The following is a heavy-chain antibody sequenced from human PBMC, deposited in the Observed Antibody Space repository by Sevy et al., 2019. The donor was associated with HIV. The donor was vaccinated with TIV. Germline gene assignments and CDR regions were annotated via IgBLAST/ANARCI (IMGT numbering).Heavy chain of an antibody. CDR3: ARGRGDPRADCFDY. CDR1: AFTFNIYS. J-gene: IGHJ4*02. CDR2: ISGSSSYI. Sequence: GGSLRLSCAASAFTFNIYSMNWVRQAPGKGLEWVSSISGSSSYIFYADSVKGRFTISRDNAKNSLYLQMNSLRAEDTAVYYCARGRGDPRADCFDYWGQGTLVTVSS. D-gene: IGHD2-21*02. V-gene: IGHV3-21*01.